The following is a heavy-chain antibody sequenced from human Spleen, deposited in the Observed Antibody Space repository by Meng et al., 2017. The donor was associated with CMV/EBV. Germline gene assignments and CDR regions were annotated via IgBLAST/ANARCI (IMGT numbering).Heavy chain of an antibody. Sequence: GGSLRLSCAASGFTFDDYAMHWVRQAPGKGLEWVSGISWNSGSIGYADSVKGRFTISRDNAKNSLYLQMNSLRAEDTALYYCAKDNNYYGSRSYLGYFYGMDVWGQGTTVTVSS. CDR2: ISWNSGSI. CDR3: AKDNNYYGSRSYLGYFYGMDV. D-gene: IGHD3-10*01. J-gene: IGHJ6*02. V-gene: IGHV3-9*01. CDR1: GFTFDDYA.